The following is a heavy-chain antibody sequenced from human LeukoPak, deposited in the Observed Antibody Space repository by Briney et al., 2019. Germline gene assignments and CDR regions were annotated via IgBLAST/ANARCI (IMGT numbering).Heavy chain of an antibody. Sequence: GGSLRLSCAASGFTFSNYGMSWVRQAPGKGLEWVANIKRDGSEKYYVDSVKGRFTISRDNAKNSLYLQMNSLRAEDTAVYYCARHDFWSGYWGDYWGQGTLVTVSS. D-gene: IGHD3-3*01. CDR1: GFTFSNYG. J-gene: IGHJ4*02. CDR3: ARHDFWSGYWGDY. V-gene: IGHV3-7*01. CDR2: IKRDGSEK.